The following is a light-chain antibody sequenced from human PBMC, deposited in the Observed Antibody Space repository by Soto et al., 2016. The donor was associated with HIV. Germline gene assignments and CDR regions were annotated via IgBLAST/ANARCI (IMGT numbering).Light chain of an antibody. V-gene: IGKV1-17*01. CDR1: QDIGND. CDR3: LQHNSYPRT. CDR2: AAF. Sequence: DIQMTQSPSSLSASVGDRVTITCRASQDIGNDLGWYQQKPGKAPRRLMYAAFSLQSGVPSRFSGSGSGTEFTLTISSLQPEDFATYYCLQHNSYPRTFGQGTQGWISN. J-gene: IGKJ1*01.